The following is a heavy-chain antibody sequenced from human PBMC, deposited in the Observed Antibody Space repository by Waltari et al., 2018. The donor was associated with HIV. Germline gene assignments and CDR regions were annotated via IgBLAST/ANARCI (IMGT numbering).Heavy chain of an antibody. J-gene: IGHJ4*02. CDR1: GFNIDDAW. V-gene: IGHV3-15*05. Sequence: EVYLVESGGGLVEPGGYLRLSCAASGFNIDDAWMSWVRQAPGKGLEWVGRIKSKSEAGTRHFAAPGKCRCAISRDYSKKIVYLQMSNLKAEDTAVYYCAAGTGRSDFDYWGQGTLVTVSS. CDR3: AAGTGRSDFDY. D-gene: IGHD1-7*01. CDR2: IKSKSEAGTR.